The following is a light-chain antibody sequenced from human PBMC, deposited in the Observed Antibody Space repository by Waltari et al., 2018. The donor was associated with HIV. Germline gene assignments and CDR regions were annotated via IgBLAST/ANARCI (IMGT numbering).Light chain of an antibody. CDR3: SSYTTSTTPVL. J-gene: IGLJ2*01. V-gene: IGLV2-14*01. CDR1: SSDVGGYNY. Sequence: QSALTQPASVSGSPGQSITISCTGTSSDVGGYNYVSWYQQHPGKAPKLLISEVSNRPSGISNRCSGSKSGNTASLTISGLQTEDEADYYCSSYTTSTTPVLFGGGTKLTVV. CDR2: EVS.